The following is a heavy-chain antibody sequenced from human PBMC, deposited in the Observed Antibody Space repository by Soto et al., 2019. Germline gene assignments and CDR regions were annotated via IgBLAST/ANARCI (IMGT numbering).Heavy chain of an antibody. CDR3: AKDVDIVATIFDY. V-gene: IGHV3-23*01. J-gene: IGHJ4*02. D-gene: IGHD5-12*01. CDR1: GFTFSIYA. CDR2: ISGSGGSI. Sequence: PGGSLRLSCAASGFTFSIYAMSWVRQAPGKGLEWVSAISGSGGSIHYADSVKGRFTISRDISKNTLYLQMNSLRAEDTAVYYCAKDVDIVATIFDYWGQGTLVTVSS.